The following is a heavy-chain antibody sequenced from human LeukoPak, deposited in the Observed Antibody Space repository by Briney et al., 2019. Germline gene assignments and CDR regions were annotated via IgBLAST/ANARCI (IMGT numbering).Heavy chain of an antibody. J-gene: IGHJ4*02. CDR3: VIDRGKYSTSSGLDY. Sequence: GGSLRLXCAASGFTFDDYAMHWDRRAPGKGLEWVSLISGDGGSTYYADSVKGRFTISRDNSKNSLYLQMNSLRTEDTALYYCVIDRGKYSTSSGLDYWGQGILVTVSS. CDR1: GFTFDDYA. D-gene: IGHD6-6*01. V-gene: IGHV3-43*02. CDR2: ISGDGGST.